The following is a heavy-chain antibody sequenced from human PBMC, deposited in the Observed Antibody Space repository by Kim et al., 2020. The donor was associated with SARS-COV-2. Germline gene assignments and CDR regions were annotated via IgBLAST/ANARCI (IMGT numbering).Heavy chain of an antibody. Sequence: SETLSLTCTVSGGSISSGGYYWSWIRQHPGKGLEWIGYIYYSGSTYYNPSLKSRVTISVDTSKNQFSLKLSSVTAADTAVYYCARDQAAGYCSGGSCYSGLGVWGQGTLVTVSS. V-gene: IGHV4-31*03. J-gene: IGHJ4*02. CDR1: GGSISSGGYY. CDR2: IYYSGST. CDR3: ARDQAAGYCSGGSCYSGLGV. D-gene: IGHD2-15*01.